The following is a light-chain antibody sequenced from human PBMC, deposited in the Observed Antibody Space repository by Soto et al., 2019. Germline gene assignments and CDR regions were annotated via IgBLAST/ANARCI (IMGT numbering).Light chain of an antibody. CDR1: QGIGTY. CDR3: QQYDSYPLH. J-gene: IGKJ3*01. V-gene: IGKV1-8*01. Sequence: IRMTQSPSSLSASTGDRVTITCRASQGIGTYVAWYQQKPGRGPKLLIYGASTLQSGVPSRFNGSGSGTDFTLTISCLQSEDFATYYCQQYDSYPLHFGPGTKVDIK. CDR2: GAS.